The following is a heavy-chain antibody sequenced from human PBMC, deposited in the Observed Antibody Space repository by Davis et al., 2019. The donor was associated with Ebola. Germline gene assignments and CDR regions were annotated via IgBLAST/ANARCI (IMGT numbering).Heavy chain of an antibody. CDR1: GFTFSSYG. J-gene: IGHJ4*02. D-gene: IGHD4-17*01. Sequence: PGGSLRLSCAASGFTFSSYGMHWVRQAPGKGLEWVAVISYDGSNKYYADSVKGRFTISRDNSKNTLYLQMNSLRAEDTAVHYCARTTELRDWGQGTLVTVSS. V-gene: IGHV3-30*03. CDR2: ISYDGSNK. CDR3: ARTTELRD.